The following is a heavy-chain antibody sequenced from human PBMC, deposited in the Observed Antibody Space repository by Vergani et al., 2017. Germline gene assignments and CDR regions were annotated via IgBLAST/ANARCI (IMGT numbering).Heavy chain of an antibody. CDR1: GFTFSSYG. J-gene: IGHJ3*02. CDR2: ISYDGSNK. D-gene: IGHD3-16*01. V-gene: IGHV3-30*03. CDR3: ARDFWGFDI. Sequence: QVQLVESGGGVVQPGRSLRLSCAASGFTFSSYGMHWVRQAPGKGLEWVAVISYDGSNKYYADSVKGRFTISRDNAKNSLYLQMNSLRAEDTAVYYCARDFWGFDIWGQGTMVTVSS.